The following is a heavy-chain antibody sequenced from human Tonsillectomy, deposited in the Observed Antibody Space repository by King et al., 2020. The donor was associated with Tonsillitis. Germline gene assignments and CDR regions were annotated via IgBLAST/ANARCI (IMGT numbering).Heavy chain of an antibody. J-gene: IGHJ4*02. D-gene: IGHD1-26*01. V-gene: IGHV4-59*01. Sequence: VQLQESGPGLVKPSETLSLTCTVSGGSISSYYWSWIRQPPGKGLEWIGYIYYSGSINYNPSLKSRVTISVDTSKNQFSLKLSSVTAADTAVYYCARGPSVTGGATLDYWGQGTLVTVSS. CDR2: IYYSGSI. CDR3: ARGPSVTGGATLDY. CDR1: GGSISSYY.